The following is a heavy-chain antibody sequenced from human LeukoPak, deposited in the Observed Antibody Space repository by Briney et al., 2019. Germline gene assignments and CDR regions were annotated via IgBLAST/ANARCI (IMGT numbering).Heavy chain of an antibody. V-gene: IGHV3-48*02. CDR3: VYRASSLSVMDV. J-gene: IGHJ6*03. Sequence: GGSLRLSCADSGFTFSSYSMNWVRQAPGKGLEWVSYISSSSTTIYYADSVKGRFTISRDNAKNSLYLQMNSLRDEDTAVYYCVYRASSLSVMDVWGKGTTVTVSS. CDR1: GFTFSSYS. D-gene: IGHD3-16*02. CDR2: ISSSSTTI.